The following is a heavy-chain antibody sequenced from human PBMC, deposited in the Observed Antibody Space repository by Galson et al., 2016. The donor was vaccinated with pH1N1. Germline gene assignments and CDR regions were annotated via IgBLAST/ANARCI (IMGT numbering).Heavy chain of an antibody. Sequence: SETLSLTCAVYGGSFRGYYWSWIRQSPEKGLEWIGEINHGGSTNYNPSLEGRVALSLDTSTNQFSLRLMAVTAADTAVYFCARHSTSGFPTIEVAARRRPFDVWGQGTLVTVSS. J-gene: IGHJ3*01. CDR2: INHGGST. D-gene: IGHD6-19*01. CDR3: ARHSTSGFPTIEVAARRRPFDV. V-gene: IGHV4-34*01. CDR1: GGSFRGYY.